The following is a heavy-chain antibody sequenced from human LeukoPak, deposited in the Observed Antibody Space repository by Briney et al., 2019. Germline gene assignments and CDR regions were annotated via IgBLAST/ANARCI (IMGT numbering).Heavy chain of an antibody. D-gene: IGHD6-19*01. V-gene: IGHV3-74*01. CDR3: ARDAVN. CDR1: GFTFSYYW. CDR2: IDSDGSST. J-gene: IGHJ4*02. Sequence: GGSLRLSCAASGFTFSYYWMHWVRQGPGKGLVWVSRIDSDGSSTNYADSVKGRFTISRDNVKNTLYLQMNSLTAEDTAVYCCARDAVNWGQGTLVTVSS.